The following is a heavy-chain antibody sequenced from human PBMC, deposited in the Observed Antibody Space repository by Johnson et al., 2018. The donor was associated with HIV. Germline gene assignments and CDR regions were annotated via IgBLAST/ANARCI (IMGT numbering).Heavy chain of an antibody. J-gene: IGHJ3*02. CDR1: GFTFSGSA. CDR2: IRSKANSYAT. CDR3: TTGAFHAYDM. Sequence: EVHLVESGGGLVQPGGSLKLSCAASGFTFSGSAMHWSQASGKGLEWVGRIRSKANSYATAYAASVKGRFTISRDNTKNTLYLQMNSLRAEDTAVYYCTTGAFHAYDMWGQGTMVTVSS. V-gene: IGHV3-73*01. D-gene: IGHD2/OR15-2a*01.